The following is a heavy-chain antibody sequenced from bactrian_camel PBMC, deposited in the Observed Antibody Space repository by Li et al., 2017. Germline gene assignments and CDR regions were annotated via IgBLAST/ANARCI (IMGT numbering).Heavy chain of an antibody. CDR1: GYTGSIGSTYF. D-gene: IGHD2*01. CDR2: IHSGGTYT. J-gene: IGHJ4*01. Sequence: DVQLVESGGDSVQAGGSLRLSCAVSGYTGSIGSTYFLAWFRQAPGKEREGVAVIHSGGTYTRYADSVKGRFTLSQDNAKKTVYLEMNSLKPEDTAMYYCAADRDVNIPPSLALDSDRYNNWGQGTQVTVS. CDR3: AADRDVNIPPSLALDSDRYNN. V-gene: IGHV3S40*01.